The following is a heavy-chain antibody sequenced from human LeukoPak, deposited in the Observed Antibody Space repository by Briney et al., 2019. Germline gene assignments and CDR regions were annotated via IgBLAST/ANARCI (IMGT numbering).Heavy chain of an antibody. J-gene: IGHJ4*02. Sequence: GESLKISFKGFGYSFTYYWIGWVRQMPGKGLEWMGIIYPGDSDTRYSPSFQGQVTISADKSISTAYLQWSSLRASDTAMYYCARCAEMATISSCYFDYWGQVTVVTVSS. V-gene: IGHV5-51*01. CDR2: IYPGDSDT. D-gene: IGHD5-24*01. CDR1: GYSFTYYW. CDR3: ARCAEMATISSCYFDY.